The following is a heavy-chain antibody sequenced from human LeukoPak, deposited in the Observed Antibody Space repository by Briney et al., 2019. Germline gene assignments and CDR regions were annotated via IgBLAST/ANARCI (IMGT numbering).Heavy chain of an antibody. V-gene: IGHV3-30*02. J-gene: IGHJ4*02. CDR3: AKDLEAAAGLLDY. D-gene: IGHD6-13*01. CDR2: IRYDGSNK. Sequence: GGSLRLSCAASGFTFSSYGMHWVRQAPGKGLEWVAFIRYDGSNKYYADSVKGRFTISRDNSKNTLYLQTNSLRAEDTAVYYCAKDLEAAAGLLDYWGQGTLVTVSS. CDR1: GFTFSSYG.